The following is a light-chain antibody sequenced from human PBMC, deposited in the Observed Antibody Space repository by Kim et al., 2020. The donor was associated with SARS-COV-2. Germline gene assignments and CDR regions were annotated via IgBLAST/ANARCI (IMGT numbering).Light chain of an antibody. V-gene: IGLV2-23*02. CDR3: CSYAGNDVV. J-gene: IGLJ2*01. CDR1: SSDVGSYNL. CDR2: EVN. Sequence: PGQSITISCNGTSSDVGSYNLVSWYQQHPGKAPKLMIYEVNKRPSGVSNRFSGSKSGNTASLTISGLQAEDEADYYCCSYAGNDVVFGGGTQLTVL.